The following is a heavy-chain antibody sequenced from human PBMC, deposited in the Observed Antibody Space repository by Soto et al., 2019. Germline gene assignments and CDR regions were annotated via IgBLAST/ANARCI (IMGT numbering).Heavy chain of an antibody. J-gene: IGHJ4*02. D-gene: IGHD1-1*01. CDR1: GFTVSSNY. CDR3: ASVLSWKGSDY. Sequence: GGSLRLSCAASGFTVSSNYMSWVRQAPGKGLEWVSVIYSGGSTYYADSVKGRLTISRDNSKNTLYLQMNSLRAEDTAVYYCASVLSWKGSDYWGQGTLVTVSS. CDR2: IYSGGST. V-gene: IGHV3-66*01.